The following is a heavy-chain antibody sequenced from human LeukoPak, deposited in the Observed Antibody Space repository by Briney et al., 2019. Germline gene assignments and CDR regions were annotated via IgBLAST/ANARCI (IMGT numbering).Heavy chain of an antibody. J-gene: IGHJ4*02. CDR3: ARDPGTAAGHFDY. D-gene: IGHD6-13*01. Sequence: PSETLSLTCTVSGGSISSYYWSWIRQPPGKGLEWIGYIYYSGSTNYNPSLKSRVTISVDTSKNQFSLKLSSVTAADTAVYYCARDPGTAAGHFDYWGQGTLVTVSS. V-gene: IGHV4-59*01. CDR1: GGSISSYY. CDR2: IYYSGST.